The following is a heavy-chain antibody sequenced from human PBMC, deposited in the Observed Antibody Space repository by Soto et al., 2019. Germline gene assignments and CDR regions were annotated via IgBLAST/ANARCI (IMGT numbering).Heavy chain of an antibody. V-gene: IGHV1-8*01. J-gene: IGHJ6*03. CDR2: MNPNSGNT. Sequence: ASVKVSCKASGYTFTSYDINWVRHATGQGLEWMGWMNPNSGNTGYAQKFQGRVTMTRNTSISTAYMELSSLRSEDTAVYYCATGYSYGTRGFGYYYYYMDVWGKGTTVTVSS. D-gene: IGHD5-18*01. CDR1: GYTFTSYD. CDR3: ATGYSYGTRGFGYYYYYMDV.